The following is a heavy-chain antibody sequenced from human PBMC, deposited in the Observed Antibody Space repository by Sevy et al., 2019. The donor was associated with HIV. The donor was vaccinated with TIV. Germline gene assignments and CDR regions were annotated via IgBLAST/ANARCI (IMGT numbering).Heavy chain of an antibody. J-gene: IGHJ4*02. CDR1: GFAFYDYS. CDR2: ITSKSDYI. Sequence: GGSLRLSCAASGFAFYDYSMSWIRQAPGKGLEWVSSITSKSDYIFYADSVKGRFTISRDNAKNSLYLQMNSLRAEDTAMYYCARLGATGEVFDYWGQGALVTVSS. CDR3: ARLGATGEVFDY. D-gene: IGHD1-26*01. V-gene: IGHV3-21*01.